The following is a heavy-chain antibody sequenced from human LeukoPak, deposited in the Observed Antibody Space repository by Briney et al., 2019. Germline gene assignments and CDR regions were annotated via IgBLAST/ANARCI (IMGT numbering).Heavy chain of an antibody. CDR2: ITSSSNYI. Sequence: GGSLRLSCAASGFTFSIYSMNWVRQAPGKGLEWLSSITSSSNYIYYADSVKGRFTIPRDNVQNSLYLQMNSLRAEETAMYYCARDRGYFDNWGQGTLVTVSS. D-gene: IGHD3-10*01. CDR3: ARDRGYFDN. V-gene: IGHV3-21*01. J-gene: IGHJ4*02. CDR1: GFTFSIYS.